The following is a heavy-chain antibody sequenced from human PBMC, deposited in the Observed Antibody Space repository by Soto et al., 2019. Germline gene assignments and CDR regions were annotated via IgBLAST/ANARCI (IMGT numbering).Heavy chain of an antibody. CDR2: INAANGNT. Sequence: SVKVSCKASGYTFTLYAMHWVRQAPGQRLEWMGWINAANGNTKSSKKFQGRVTFTRDTPASTGYMELSTLKSAGTAVYYCARDQRRDYDLWSGYSQGFDYWGQGTTVTVSS. D-gene: IGHD3-3*01. CDR3: ARDQRRDYDLWSGYSQGFDY. CDR1: GYTFTLYA. V-gene: IGHV1-3*01. J-gene: IGHJ4*02.